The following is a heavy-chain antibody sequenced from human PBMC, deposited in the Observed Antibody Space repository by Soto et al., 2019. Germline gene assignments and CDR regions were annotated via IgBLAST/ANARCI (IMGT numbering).Heavy chain of an antibody. CDR1: GFTFSSYG. V-gene: IGHV3-30*18. CDR2: ISYDGSNK. CDR3: AKDLLADYFDY. J-gene: IGHJ4*02. Sequence: GGSLRLSCAASGFTFSSYGMHWVRQAPGKGLEWVAVISYDGSNKYYADSVKGRFTISRDNSKNTLYLQMNSLRAEDTAVYYCAKDLLADYFDYWGQGTLVTVSS. D-gene: IGHD2-15*01.